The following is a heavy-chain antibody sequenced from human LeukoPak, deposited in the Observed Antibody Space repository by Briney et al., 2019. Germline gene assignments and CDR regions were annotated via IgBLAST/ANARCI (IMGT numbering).Heavy chain of an antibody. V-gene: IGHV1-3*01. CDR3: AADLVVTTGYYYYGMDV. CDR1: GYTFTSYA. Sequence: ASVKVSCKASGYTFTSYAMHWVRQAPGQRLEWMGWINAGNGNTKYSQKFQGRVTITRDTSASTAYMELSSLRSEDTAVYYCAADLVVTTGYYYYGMDVWGQGTTVTVSS. CDR2: INAGNGNT. D-gene: IGHD4/OR15-4a*01. J-gene: IGHJ6*02.